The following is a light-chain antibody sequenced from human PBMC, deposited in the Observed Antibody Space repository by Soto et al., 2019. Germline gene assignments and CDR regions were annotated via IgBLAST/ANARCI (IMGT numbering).Light chain of an antibody. CDR1: SSNIGAGYP. CDR3: QSYDSSLSRRWV. J-gene: IGLJ3*02. Sequence: QSVLTQPPSVSGAPGQRVTISCTGSSSNIGAGYPVHWYQQLPGTAPKLLVAGNRPSGVPDRFSVSKSGASASLAITGLQAGDGADYYCQSYDSSLSRRWVFGGGTKLTVL. V-gene: IGLV1-40*01. CDR2: G.